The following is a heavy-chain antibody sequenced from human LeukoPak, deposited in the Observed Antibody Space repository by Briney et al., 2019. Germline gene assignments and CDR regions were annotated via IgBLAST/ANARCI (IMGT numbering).Heavy chain of an antibody. CDR3: AKDLSYGFDY. CDR1: GFTFSIYA. D-gene: IGHD5-18*01. J-gene: IGHJ4*02. V-gene: IGHV3-23*01. Sequence: GGSLRLSCAASGFTFSIYAMSWVRQAPGKGLEWVSAISGTDSRPYYADSVKGRFTISRDNSKSTLYLQLNGLRGEDTAIYYCAKDLSYGFDYWGQGTLVTVSS. CDR2: ISGTDSRP.